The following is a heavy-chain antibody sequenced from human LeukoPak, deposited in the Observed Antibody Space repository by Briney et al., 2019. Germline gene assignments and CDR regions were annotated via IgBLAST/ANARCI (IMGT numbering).Heavy chain of an antibody. Sequence: SVKVSCKASGGTFSSYAISWVRQAPGQGLEWMGGIIPNFGTANYAQKFQGRVTITADESTSTAYMELSSLRSEDTAVYYCARVTLYDFWSGYYNWFDPWGQGTLVTVSS. J-gene: IGHJ5*02. CDR3: ARVTLYDFWSGYYNWFDP. V-gene: IGHV1-69*13. CDR1: GGTFSSYA. D-gene: IGHD3-3*01. CDR2: IIPNFGTA.